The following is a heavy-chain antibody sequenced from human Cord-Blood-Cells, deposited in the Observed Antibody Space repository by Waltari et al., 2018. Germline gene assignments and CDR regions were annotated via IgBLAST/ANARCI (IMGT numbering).Heavy chain of an antibody. V-gene: IGHV4-34*01. D-gene: IGHD6-19*01. CDR3: ARRGRWLGDAFDI. Sequence: QVQLQQWGAGLLKPSETLSLTCAVYGGSFSGYYWSWIRQPPGKGLEWIGEINHSGSTNYNPSLKSRVTISVDTSKNQFSLKLSSVTAADTAVYYCARRGRWLGDAFDIWGQGTMVTVSS. CDR1: GGSFSGYY. CDR2: INHSGST. J-gene: IGHJ3*02.